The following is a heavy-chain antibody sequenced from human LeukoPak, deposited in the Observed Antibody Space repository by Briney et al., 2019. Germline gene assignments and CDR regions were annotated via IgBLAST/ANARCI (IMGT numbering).Heavy chain of an antibody. CDR2: INHSGST. CDR1: GGSFSGYY. Sequence: SETLSLTCAVYGGSFSGYYWSWIRQPPGKGPEWIGEINHSGSTNYNPSLKSRVTISVDTSKNQFSLKLSSVTAADTAVYYCARGQRIAARRYFDYWGQGTLVTVSS. D-gene: IGHD6-6*01. V-gene: IGHV4-34*01. J-gene: IGHJ4*02. CDR3: ARGQRIAARRYFDY.